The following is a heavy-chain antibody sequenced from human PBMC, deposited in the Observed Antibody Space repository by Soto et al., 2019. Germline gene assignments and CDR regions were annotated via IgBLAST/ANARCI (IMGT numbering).Heavy chain of an antibody. CDR2: VWYDGSNN. CDR3: VGGRGPGSNPHSYNHCGMAV. D-gene: IGHD3-10*01. CDR1: AVTFSNYG. J-gene: IGHJ6*02. Sequence: QVQLVESGGGVGQPGRSLRLSCAASAVTFSNYGMHWVRQAPGKGLEWVAGVWYDGSNNYYADSVKGRFTISRDNSNNTLYLQMNSLRVADTAFYYCVGGRGPGSNPHSYNHCGMAVWGQGTTVTVS. V-gene: IGHV3-33*01.